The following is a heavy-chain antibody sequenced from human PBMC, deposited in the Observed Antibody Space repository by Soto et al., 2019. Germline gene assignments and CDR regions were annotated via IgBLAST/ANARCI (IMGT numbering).Heavy chain of an antibody. V-gene: IGHV2-5*02. Sequence: KESGPTLVKPTQTLTLTCTFSGFSLSTSGVGVGWIRQPPGKALEWLALIYWDDDKRYSPSLKSRLTITKDTSKNQVVLTMTNMDPVDTATYYSAHIRLEYYYGSGSYPLFDYWGQGTLVTVSS. D-gene: IGHD3-10*01. CDR3: AHIRLEYYYGSGSYPLFDY. J-gene: IGHJ4*02. CDR1: GFSLSTSGVG. CDR2: IYWDDDK.